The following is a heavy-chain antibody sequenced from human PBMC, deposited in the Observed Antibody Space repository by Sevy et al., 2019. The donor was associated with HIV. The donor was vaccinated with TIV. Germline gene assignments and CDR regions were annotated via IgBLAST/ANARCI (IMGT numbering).Heavy chain of an antibody. Sequence: GGYLRLSCAASGFTFNRYSMHWVRQAPGKGLEWVVTISFDATNKHYPDTVKGRFTISRDNFQNSLFLQMDSLRPEDTAVYYCALERLSSDVAEYFQNWGQGTLVTVSS. CDR2: ISFDATNK. D-gene: IGHD1-1*01. CDR3: ALERLSSDVAEYFQN. V-gene: IGHV3-30-3*01. J-gene: IGHJ1*01. CDR1: GFTFNRYS.